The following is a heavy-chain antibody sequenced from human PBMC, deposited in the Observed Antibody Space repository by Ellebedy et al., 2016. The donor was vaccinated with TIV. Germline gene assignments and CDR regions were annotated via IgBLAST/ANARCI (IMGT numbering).Heavy chain of an antibody. CDR1: GFTFSSYG. CDR3: AKDYYDSSETIDY. CDR2: IWYDGSNK. V-gene: IGHV3-33*03. J-gene: IGHJ4*02. D-gene: IGHD3-22*01. Sequence: GESLKISCAASGFTFSSYGMHWVRQAPGKGLEWVAVIWYDGSNKYYADSVKGRFTISRDNAKNTLYLQMNSLRAEDTAVYYCAKDYYDSSETIDYWGQGTLVTVSS.